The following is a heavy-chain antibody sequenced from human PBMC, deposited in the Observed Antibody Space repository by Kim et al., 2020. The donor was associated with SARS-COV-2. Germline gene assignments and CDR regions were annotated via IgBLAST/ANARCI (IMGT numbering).Heavy chain of an antibody. CDR1: GFSFSSSW. J-gene: IGHJ1*01. CDR3: TTGGAL. V-gene: IGHV3-7*01. CDR2: INPDGSMT. Sequence: GGSLRLSCAASGFSFSSSWMNWVRRPPGKRLEWVANINPDGSMTSYVDSVKGRVASSRDNAKYSLFLQMNSLRADDTAVYYCTTGGALWGQGTLVIVSS.